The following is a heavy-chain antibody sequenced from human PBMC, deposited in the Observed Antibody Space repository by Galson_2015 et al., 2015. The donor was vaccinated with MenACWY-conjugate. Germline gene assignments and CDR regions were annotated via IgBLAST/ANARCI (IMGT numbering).Heavy chain of an antibody. V-gene: IGHV3-7*03. J-gene: IGHJ5*01. Sequence: ETLSLTCSVSDNSINGHYWSWIRQPPGKGLEWVANIKQDGTEKYYLDSVKGRFIISRDNTKNSLYLQMNSLRGDDTAVYYCARNLAGQSGGYRWFVSWGQGTLVTVSS. CDR2: IKQDGTEK. D-gene: IGHD3-22*01. CDR1: DNSINGHY. CDR3: ARNLAGQSGGYRWFVS.